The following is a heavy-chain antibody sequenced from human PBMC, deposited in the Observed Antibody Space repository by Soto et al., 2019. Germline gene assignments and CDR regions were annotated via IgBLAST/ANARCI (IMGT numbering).Heavy chain of an antibody. J-gene: IGHJ4*02. D-gene: IGHD6-19*01. CDR1: GGSISSGGYY. CDR2: IYYSGST. V-gene: IGHV4-39*01. Sequence: PSETLSLTCTVSGGSISSGGYYWSWIRQHPGKGLEWIGCIYYSGSTYYNPSLKSRVTISVDTSKNQFSLKLSSVTAADTAVYYCARPSGEYSSGWLYYFDYWGQGTLVTVSS. CDR3: ARPSGEYSSGWLYYFDY.